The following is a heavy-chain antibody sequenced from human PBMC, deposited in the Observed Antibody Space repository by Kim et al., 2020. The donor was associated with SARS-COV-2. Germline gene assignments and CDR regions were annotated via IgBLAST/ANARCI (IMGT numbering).Heavy chain of an antibody. CDR3: AGMYDSSGYYFSYYFDY. J-gene: IGHJ4*02. CDR2: IYYSGST. V-gene: IGHV4-61*01. Sequence: SETLSLTCTVSGGSVSNGSYYWSWIRQPPGKGLEWIGYIYYSGSTNYNPSLKSRVTISVDTSKNQFSLKLSSVTAADTAVYYCAGMYDSSGYYFSYYFDYWGQGTLVTVSS. D-gene: IGHD3-22*01. CDR1: GGSVSNGSYY.